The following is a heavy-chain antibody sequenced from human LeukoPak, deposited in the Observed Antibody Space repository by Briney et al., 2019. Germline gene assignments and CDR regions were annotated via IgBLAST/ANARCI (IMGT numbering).Heavy chain of an antibody. D-gene: IGHD3-10*01. V-gene: IGHV3-21*04. J-gene: IGHJ4*02. Sequence: GGSLRLSCAASGFTFSTYNMNWVRQAPGKGLEWVSSITSSSTNIYYADSVKGRFTISRDNSKNSLYLQMNSLRAEDTALYYCAKDMAAYYYASGNIDYWGQGTLVTVSS. CDR3: AKDMAAYYYASGNIDY. CDR1: GFTFSTYN. CDR2: ITSSSTNI.